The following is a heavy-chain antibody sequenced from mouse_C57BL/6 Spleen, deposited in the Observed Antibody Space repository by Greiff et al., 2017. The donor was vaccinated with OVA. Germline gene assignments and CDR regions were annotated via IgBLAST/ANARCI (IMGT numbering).Heavy chain of an antibody. D-gene: IGHD4-1*01. CDR1: GYTFTSYW. CDR2: IDPSDSYT. CDR3: AGGELGFFGY. V-gene: IGHV1-69*01. Sequence: QVQLQQPGAELVMPGASVKLSCKASGYTFTSYWMPWVKQRPGQGLEWIGEIDPSDSYTNYNQKFKGKSTLTVDKSSSTAYMQLSSLTSDDSAVXYCAGGELGFFGYWGQGTTLTVSA. J-gene: IGHJ2*01.